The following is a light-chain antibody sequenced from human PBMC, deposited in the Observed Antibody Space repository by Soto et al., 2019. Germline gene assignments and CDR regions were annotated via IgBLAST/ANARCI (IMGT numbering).Light chain of an antibody. V-gene: IGKV3-20*01. J-gene: IGKJ3*01. CDR2: GAS. CDR3: QNFGDSPFP. CDR1: ETISSHY. Sequence: EIVLMQSPDTLSLSPGERATLSCRASETISSHYIAWYQQKPGQAPRLLIFGASTRATGIPDRFSGSWSGRDFTLSMSRLEREDFAVYYCQNFGDSPFPFGPGTKVDIK.